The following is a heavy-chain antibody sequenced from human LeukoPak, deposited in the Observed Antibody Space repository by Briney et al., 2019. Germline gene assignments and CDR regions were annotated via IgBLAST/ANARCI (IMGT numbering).Heavy chain of an antibody. Sequence: PSETLSLTCTVSGASISSYYWSWIRQPPGKGLEWIGSISYSGNTNYNPSLKSRVTISVDTSKNQFSLKLTSVTAADTAVYYCARHHTSGAFDYWGQGTLVTVSS. CDR3: ARHHTSGAFDY. J-gene: IGHJ4*02. CDR2: ISYSGNT. V-gene: IGHV4-59*08. D-gene: IGHD3-10*01. CDR1: GASISSYY.